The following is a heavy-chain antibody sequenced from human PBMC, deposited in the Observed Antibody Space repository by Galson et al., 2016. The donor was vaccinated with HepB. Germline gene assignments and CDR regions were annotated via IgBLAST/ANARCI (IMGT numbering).Heavy chain of an antibody. D-gene: IGHD2-2*01. Sequence: ETLSLTCAVSGGPFSGYWSWLRQPPVKGLEWIGFIYDSGSTNYSPSLKSRVTISTDTSKNQFSLKLSPVTAADTAAFYCARVNIVVVPEGLRGEDYYYGLDVWSQGTTVTVSS. CDR1: GGPFSGY. J-gene: IGHJ6*02. CDR3: ARVNIVVVPEGLRGEDYYYGLDV. CDR2: IYDSGST. V-gene: IGHV4-59*08.